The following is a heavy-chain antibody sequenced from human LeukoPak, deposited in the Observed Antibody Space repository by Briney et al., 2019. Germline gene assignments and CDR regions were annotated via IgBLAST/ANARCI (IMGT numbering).Heavy chain of an antibody. CDR2: VFYSGTT. Sequence: SETLSLTCTVSGGSISSSSYYWSWLRQPPGKGLEWIGNVFYSGTTHYNPSLESRVTISADTSKNQFSLRLSSVTAADPAVYYCARRAAVCYDSSGYYYVFDYWGQGSLVTVSS. V-gene: IGHV4-39*01. J-gene: IGHJ4*02. CDR1: GGSISSSSYY. D-gene: IGHD3-22*01. CDR3: ARRAAVCYDSSGYYYVFDY.